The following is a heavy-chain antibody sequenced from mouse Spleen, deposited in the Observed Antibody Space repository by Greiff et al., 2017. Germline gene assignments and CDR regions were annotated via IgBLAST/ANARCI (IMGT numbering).Heavy chain of an antibody. Sequence: QVQLQQPGAELVKPGASVKLSCKASGYTFTSYWMHWVKQRPGQGLEWIGMIHPNSGSTNYNEKFKSKATLTVDKSSSTAYMQLSSLTSEDSAVYYCAKEAVYYGNHNGYFDVWGAGTTVTVSS. CDR3: AKEAVYYGNHNGYFDV. V-gene: IGHV1-64*01. CDR2: IHPNSGST. D-gene: IGHD2-1*01. CDR1: GYTFTSYW. J-gene: IGHJ1*01.